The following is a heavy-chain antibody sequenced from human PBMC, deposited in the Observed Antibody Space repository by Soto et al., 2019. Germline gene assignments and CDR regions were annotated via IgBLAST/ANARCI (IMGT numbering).Heavy chain of an antibody. CDR1: GFTFSSYA. V-gene: IGHV3-23*01. CDR3: AKDLPPDTAMVNLFDY. CDR2: ISGSGGST. Sequence: GGSLRLSCAASGFTFSSYAMSWVRQAPGKGLEWVSAISGSGGSTYYADSVKGRFTISRDNSKNTLYLQMNSLRAEDTAVYYCAKDLPPDTAMVNLFDYWGQGTLVTVSS. J-gene: IGHJ4*02. D-gene: IGHD5-18*01.